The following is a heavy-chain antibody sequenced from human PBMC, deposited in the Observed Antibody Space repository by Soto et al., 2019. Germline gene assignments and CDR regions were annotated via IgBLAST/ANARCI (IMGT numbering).Heavy chain of an antibody. CDR3: ARLGIQMSSSHYFDY. CDR2: IYYTGST. V-gene: IGHV4-39*01. J-gene: IGHJ4*02. D-gene: IGHD5-18*01. CDR1: GGSISSSTYH. Sequence: QLQLQESGPGLVKSSETLSLTCTVSGGSISSSTYHWGWIRQPPGKGLEWIGSIYYTGSTYYNPSLKSRVTISVDTSKNQFSLKVRSVTDADTAVFYCARLGIQMSSSHYFDYWGQGTLVTVSS.